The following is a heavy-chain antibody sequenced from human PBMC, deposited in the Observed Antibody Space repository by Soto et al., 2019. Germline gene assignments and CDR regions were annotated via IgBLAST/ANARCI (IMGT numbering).Heavy chain of an antibody. V-gene: IGHV4-59*08. J-gene: IGHJ4*02. Sequence: PSETLSLTCTVSGGSISSHYWSWIRQPPGQGLEWIGYIYYSGSTNYNPSLKSRVTISVDTSKSQFSLRLSSVTAADTAVYFCAGAIVEIVVVVAASVLYFDYWGQGTLVTVSS. D-gene: IGHD2-15*01. CDR2: IYYSGST. CDR1: GGSISSHY. CDR3: AGAIVEIVVVVAASVLYFDY.